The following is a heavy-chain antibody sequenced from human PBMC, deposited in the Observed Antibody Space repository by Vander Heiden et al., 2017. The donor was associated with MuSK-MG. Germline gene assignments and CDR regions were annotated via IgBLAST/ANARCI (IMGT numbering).Heavy chain of an antibody. CDR2: ISSSSQYI. V-gene: IGHV3-21*01. J-gene: IGHJ3*02. CDR3: ARVIVAAMGDACDI. CDR1: GFTFSSYT. Sequence: EVQLVESGGGLVKPGGSLRLSCAASGFTFSSYTMAWVRQSPGKGREWVSSISSSSQYIYYAAPVKGRFTISRDNAKNSLYLQIHILTAEDTAVYYCARVIVAAMGDACDIWGQVAMVTVSS. D-gene: IGHD6-25*01.